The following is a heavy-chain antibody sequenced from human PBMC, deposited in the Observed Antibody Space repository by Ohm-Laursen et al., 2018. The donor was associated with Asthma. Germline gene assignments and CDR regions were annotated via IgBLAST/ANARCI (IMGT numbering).Heavy chain of an antibody. V-gene: IGHV1-18*04. CDR3: ARPLSGYSSLDYFDY. D-gene: IGHD5-18*01. Sequence: SVKVSCKASGYTFTSYGISWVRQAPGQGLEWMGWISAYNGNTNYAQKLQGRVTMTTDTSTSTAYMELRSLRSDDTAVYYCARPLSGYSSLDYFDYWGQGTLVTVSS. CDR2: ISAYNGNT. CDR1: GYTFTSYG. J-gene: IGHJ4*02.